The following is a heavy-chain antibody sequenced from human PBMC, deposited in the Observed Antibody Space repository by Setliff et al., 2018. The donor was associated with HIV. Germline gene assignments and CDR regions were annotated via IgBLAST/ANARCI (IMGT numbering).Heavy chain of an antibody. CDR3: ARHEERWLPYIGDY. J-gene: IGHJ4*02. Sequence: GESLKICCKASGYTFTNFWIGWVRQVPGKGLEWMGNIYPGDSDIRYHPSFQGQITISVDKSSSTAYLQWSSLKASDTAISYCARHEERWLPYIGDYWGQGTLVTVSS. V-gene: IGHV5-51*01. CDR2: IYPGDSDI. D-gene: IGHD5-12*01. CDR1: GYTFTNFW.